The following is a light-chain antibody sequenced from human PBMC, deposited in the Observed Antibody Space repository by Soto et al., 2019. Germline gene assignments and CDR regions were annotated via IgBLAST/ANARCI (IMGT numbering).Light chain of an antibody. CDR2: EVS. J-gene: IGLJ3*02. Sequence: QSVLTQPPSVSGSPGQSVTISCTGTSSDVGSYNRVSWYQQPPGTAPKLMIYEVSNRPSGVPDRFSGSKSGSTASLTISGLQAEDEADYYCSSYTTSYTVVFGGGSKLTVL. V-gene: IGLV2-18*02. CDR3: SSYTTSYTVV. CDR1: SSDVGSYNR.